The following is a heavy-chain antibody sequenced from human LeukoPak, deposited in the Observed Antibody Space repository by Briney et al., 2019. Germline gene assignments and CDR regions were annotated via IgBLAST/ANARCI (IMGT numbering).Heavy chain of an antibody. D-gene: IGHD3-10*01. Sequence: SETLSLTCTVSGGSISTSSYYWGWIRQPPGKGLEWIGSIYYSGSTYYNPSLKSRVTISVDTSKNQFSLKLSSVTAADTAVYYCARDLLTGYYGPFNWFDPWGQGTLVTVSS. CDR2: IYYSGST. J-gene: IGHJ5*02. V-gene: IGHV4-39*07. CDR1: GGSISTSSYY. CDR3: ARDLLTGYYGPFNWFDP.